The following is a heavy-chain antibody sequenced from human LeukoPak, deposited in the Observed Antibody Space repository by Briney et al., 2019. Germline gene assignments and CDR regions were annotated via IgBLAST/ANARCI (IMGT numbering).Heavy chain of an antibody. CDR2: MNPNSGNT. J-gene: IGHJ6*02. CDR3: ARRGSIAVAGQLFYYYYGMDV. Sequence: ASVKVSCKASGYTFTSYDINWVRQATGQGLEWMGWMNPNSGNTGYAQKFQGRVTMTRSTSISTAYMELSSLRSEDTAVYYCARRGSIAVAGQLFYYYYGMDVWGQGTTVTVSS. D-gene: IGHD6-19*01. CDR1: GYTFTSYD. V-gene: IGHV1-8*01.